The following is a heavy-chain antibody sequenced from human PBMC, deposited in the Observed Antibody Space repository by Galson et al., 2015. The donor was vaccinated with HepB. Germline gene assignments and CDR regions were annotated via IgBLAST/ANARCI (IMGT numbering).Heavy chain of an antibody. CDR2: IYSGGST. D-gene: IGHD6-19*01. V-gene: IGHV3-53*01. Sequence: SLRLSCAASGFTVSSNYMSWVRQAPGKGLEWVSVIYSGGSTYYADSVKGRFTISRDNSKNTLYRQMNSLRAEDTAVYYCARVASGQWLGVYWYYDLWGRGTLVTVSS. J-gene: IGHJ2*01. CDR3: ARVASGQWLGVYWYYDL. CDR1: GFTVSSNY.